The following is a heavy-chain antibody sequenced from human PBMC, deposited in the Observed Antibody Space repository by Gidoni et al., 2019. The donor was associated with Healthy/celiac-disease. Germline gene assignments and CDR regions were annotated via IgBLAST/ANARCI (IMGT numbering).Heavy chain of an antibody. CDR1: GLPFYDYA. CDR2: MSWNSGSI. CDR3: AKGPYSSGWSYYFDY. Sequence: EVQLVESGGGLLQHGRSLSPSFAASGLPFYDYAMHWVRQAPGKGLEWVSGMSWNSGSIGYADSVKGRFTISRDNAKNSLYLQMNSLRAEDTALYYCAKGPYSSGWSYYFDYWGQGTLVTVSS. V-gene: IGHV3-9*01. D-gene: IGHD6-19*01. J-gene: IGHJ4*02.